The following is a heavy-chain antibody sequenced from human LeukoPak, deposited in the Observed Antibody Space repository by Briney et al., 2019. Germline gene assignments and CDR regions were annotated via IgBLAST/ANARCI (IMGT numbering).Heavy chain of an antibody. CDR1: GYTFTSYG. V-gene: IGHV1-18*01. Sequence: ASVKVSCKASGYTFTSYGISWVRQAPGQGLEWMGWISAYNGNTNYAQKLQGRVTMTTDTSTSTAYMELRSLRSDDTAVYYCARDHPSLGFGVRAFDIWGQGTMATVSS. J-gene: IGHJ3*02. CDR3: ARDHPSLGFGVRAFDI. D-gene: IGHD3-10*01. CDR2: ISAYNGNT.